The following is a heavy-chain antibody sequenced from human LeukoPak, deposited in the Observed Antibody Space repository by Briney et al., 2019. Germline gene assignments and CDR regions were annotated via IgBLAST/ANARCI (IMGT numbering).Heavy chain of an antibody. J-gene: IGHJ4*02. D-gene: IGHD6-25*01. CDR3: AREGGFYRPLDY. CDR2: VHLDGRT. Sequence: SETLSLTCGVSGGSVSSTNWWTWIRQLPGKGLEWIGEVHLDGRTNFNPSLKSRLTMSVDLSENHVSLKLTSVTAADTAVYYCAREGGFYRPLDYSGQGTLVTVSS. V-gene: IGHV4-4*02. CDR1: GGSVSSTNW.